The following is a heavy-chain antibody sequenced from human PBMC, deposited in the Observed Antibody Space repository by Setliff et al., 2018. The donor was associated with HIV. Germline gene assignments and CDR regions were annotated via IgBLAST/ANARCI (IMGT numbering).Heavy chain of an antibody. CDR1: GDFFSNYA. V-gene: IGHV1-69*13. CDR2: IIPIFGTT. D-gene: IGHD2-2*01. J-gene: IGHJ6*02. Sequence: RASVKVSCKASGDFFSNYAINWVRQAPGQGLEWMGAIIPIFGTTNYAQKFHDRVTITADESTSTAYMDLSSLTSADTAVYYCARESEMATAANYYYGMGVWGQGTTVTVSS. CDR3: ARESEMATAANYYYGMGV.